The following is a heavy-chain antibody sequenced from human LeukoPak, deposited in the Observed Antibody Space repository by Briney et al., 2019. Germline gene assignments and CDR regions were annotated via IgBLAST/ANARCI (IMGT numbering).Heavy chain of an antibody. CDR3: AISNFYSYGHQSLFDY. J-gene: IGHJ4*02. Sequence: ASVKVSCKASGYTFTGYYMHWVRQAPGQGLEWMGWINPNSGGTNYAQKFQGRVTMTRDTSISTAYMELSRLRSDDTAVYYCAISNFYSYGHQSLFDYWGQGTLVTVSS. CDR2: INPNSGGT. D-gene: IGHD5-18*01. CDR1: GYTFTGYY. V-gene: IGHV1-2*02.